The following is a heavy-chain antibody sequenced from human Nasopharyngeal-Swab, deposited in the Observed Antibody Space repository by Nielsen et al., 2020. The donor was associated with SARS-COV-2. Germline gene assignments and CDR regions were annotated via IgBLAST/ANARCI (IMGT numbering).Heavy chain of an antibody. Sequence: GESLKLSCAASGFALSDYTMNWVRQAPGKGLEYVSAISNSGRSAYYADSVKGRFTISRDNSKNTLFLQVGSLRTEDMAVYYCAREDIDSAGGMDVWGQGTTVTVSS. CDR2: ISNSGRSA. CDR1: GFALSDYT. V-gene: IGHV3-64*02. D-gene: IGHD2-15*01. J-gene: IGHJ6*02. CDR3: AREDIDSAGGMDV.